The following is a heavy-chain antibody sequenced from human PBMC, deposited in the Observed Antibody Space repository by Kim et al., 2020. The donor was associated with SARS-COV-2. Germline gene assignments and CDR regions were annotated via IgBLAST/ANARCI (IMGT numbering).Heavy chain of an antibody. J-gene: IGHJ4*02. V-gene: IGHV1-3*01. D-gene: IGHD2-21*02. CDR2: INAGNGNT. CDR1: GYTFTSYA. Sequence: ASVKVSCKASGYTFTSYAMHWVRQAPGQRLEWMGWINAGNGNTKYSQKFQGRVTITRDTSASTAYMELSSLRSEDTAVYYCARATHGGDCSGSRSCYFDYWGQGTLVTVSS. CDR3: ARATHGGDCSGSRSCYFDY.